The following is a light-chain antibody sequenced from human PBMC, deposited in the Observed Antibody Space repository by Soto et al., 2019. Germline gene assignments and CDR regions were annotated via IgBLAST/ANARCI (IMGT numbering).Light chain of an antibody. J-gene: IGLJ2*01. CDR3: AAWDDSLNGVV. Sequence: QPVLTQPPSASGTPGQRVTISCSGSSSNIGSNTVNWYQQLPGTAPKLLIYSNNQRPSGVPDRFSVSKSVTSASLAISGRQSEDEADYYCAAWDDSLNGVVFGGGTKLTVL. V-gene: IGLV1-44*01. CDR2: SNN. CDR1: SSNIGSNT.